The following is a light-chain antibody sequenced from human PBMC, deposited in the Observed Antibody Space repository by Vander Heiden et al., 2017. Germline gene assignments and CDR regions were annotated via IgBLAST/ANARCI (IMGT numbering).Light chain of an antibody. J-gene: IGKJ4*01. CDR1: QSVLYTANNKNY. Sequence: DIVMTKSPASLAVSLGERATINCKSSQSVLYTANNKNYLAWYQQKPRQPPKLLIYWASTRESGVPDRFSGSGSGTDFTLTISSLQAEDVAVYYCQQYYTTPLLTFGGGTKVEIK. CDR2: WAS. CDR3: QQYYTTPLLT. V-gene: IGKV4-1*01.